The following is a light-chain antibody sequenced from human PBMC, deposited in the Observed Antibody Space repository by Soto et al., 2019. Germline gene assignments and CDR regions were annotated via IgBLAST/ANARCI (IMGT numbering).Light chain of an antibody. V-gene: IGKV3-15*01. CDR3: QQYNNWPRT. J-gene: IGKJ1*01. CDR1: ETVTSD. CDR2: GAS. Sequence: EVVLTQSPGTLSLSPGERATLSCRASETVTSDYLAWYQQKPGQAPRLLFYGASTRATGIPARFSGSGSGKQFTLTISGLQSEDFAVYYCQQYNNWPRTFGQGTKVEIK.